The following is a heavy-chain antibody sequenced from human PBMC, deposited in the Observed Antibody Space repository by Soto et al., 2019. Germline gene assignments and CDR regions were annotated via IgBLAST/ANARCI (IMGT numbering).Heavy chain of an antibody. CDR1: GYTFTSYG. Sequence: GASVKVSCKASGYTFTSYGISWVRQAPGQGLEWMGWISAYNGNTNYAQKLQGRVTMTTDTSTSTAYMELRSLRSDDTAVYYCARVQYCSGGSCYGRRNGNTQYFQHWGQGTLVTVSS. V-gene: IGHV1-18*01. J-gene: IGHJ1*01. D-gene: IGHD2-15*01. CDR2: ISAYNGNT. CDR3: ARVQYCSGGSCYGRRNGNTQYFQH.